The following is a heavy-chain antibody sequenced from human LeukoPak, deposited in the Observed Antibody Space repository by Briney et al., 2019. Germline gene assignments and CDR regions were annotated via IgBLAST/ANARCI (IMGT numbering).Heavy chain of an antibody. J-gene: IGHJ4*02. CDR2: IYTSGST. D-gene: IGHD3-16*01. Sequence: SETLSLTCTVSDVSLSSYYWSWIRQPAGKGLEWIWRIYTSGSTSYNPSLKSRVTMSVDTSKKHFSLKLSSGTAADAAAYYCARDPIRGPLDYWGQGTLVTVSS. V-gene: IGHV4-4*07. CDR1: DVSLSSYY. CDR3: ARDPIRGPLDY.